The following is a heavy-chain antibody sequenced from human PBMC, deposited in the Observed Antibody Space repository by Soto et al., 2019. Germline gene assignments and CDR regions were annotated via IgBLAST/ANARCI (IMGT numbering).Heavy chain of an antibody. CDR2: ISYDGSNK. J-gene: IGHJ4*02. V-gene: IGHV3-30*18. CDR1: GFTFSSYG. D-gene: IGHD2-2*01. Sequence: GGSLRLSCAASGFTFSSYGMHWVRQAPGKGLEWVAVISYDGSNKYYADSVKGRFTISRDNSKNTLYLQMNSLRAEDTAVYYCAKRDGYCSSTSCHNPLDYWGQGTLVTVSS. CDR3: AKRDGYCSSTSCHNPLDY.